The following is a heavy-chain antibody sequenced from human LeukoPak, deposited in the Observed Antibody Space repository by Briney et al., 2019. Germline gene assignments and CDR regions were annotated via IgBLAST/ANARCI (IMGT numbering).Heavy chain of an antibody. V-gene: IGHV3-21*01. J-gene: IGHJ4*02. CDR1: GFTFSSYS. Sequence: KPGGSLRLSCAASGFTFSSYSMNWVRQAPGKGLVWVSSISSSSSYIYYADSVKGRFTISRDNAKNSLYLQMNSLRAEDTAVYYCARSTLTGYCLFDYWGQGTLVTVSS. CDR2: ISSSSSYI. CDR3: ARSTLTGYCLFDY. D-gene: IGHD3-9*01.